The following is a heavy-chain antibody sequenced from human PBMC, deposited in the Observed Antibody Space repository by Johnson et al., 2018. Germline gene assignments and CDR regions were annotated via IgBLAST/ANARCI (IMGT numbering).Heavy chain of an antibody. J-gene: IGHJ6*02. CDR1: GFTFSSHG. D-gene: IGHD3-3*01. CDR2: ISHDDSKK. Sequence: QVQLQEAGGGVVQPGGSLRLSCAASGFTFSSHGMHWVRQAPGKGLEWVAVISHDDSKKYYAASVKGRFTISRENSKNTLYLQMNSLRVEETAVYYCAKIDFWSGYTYYGLDVWGQGTTVTVSS. V-gene: IGHV3-30*18. CDR3: AKIDFWSGYTYYGLDV.